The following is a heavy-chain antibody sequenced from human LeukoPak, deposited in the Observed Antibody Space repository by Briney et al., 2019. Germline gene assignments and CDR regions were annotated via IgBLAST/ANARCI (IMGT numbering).Heavy chain of an antibody. V-gene: IGHV4-39*01. CDR3: ARRPRDSSGYYYFDY. Sequence: SETLSLACTVSGGSISSSNYYWGWIRQPPGKGPEWNGSIYYTRSAYYNPSLKSLVTVSVDTSKNQFSLKLSSVTAADTAVYYCARRPRDSSGYYYFDYWGQGTLVTVS. CDR2: IYYTRSA. J-gene: IGHJ4*02. CDR1: GGSISSSNYY. D-gene: IGHD3-22*01.